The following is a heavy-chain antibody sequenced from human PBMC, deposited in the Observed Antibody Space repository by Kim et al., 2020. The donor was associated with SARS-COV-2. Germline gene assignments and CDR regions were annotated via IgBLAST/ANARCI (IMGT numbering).Heavy chain of an antibody. D-gene: IGHD2-2*01. CDR2: INLSGST. Sequence: SETLSLTCAVYGGSFSGYYWSWIRQPPGKGLEWIGEINLSGSTNYNPSLKSRVTISVDTSKNQFSLKLSSVTAADTAVYYCARERGYCSSTSCYRYYFDYWGQGTLVTVSS. CDR3: ARERGYCSSTSCYRYYFDY. J-gene: IGHJ4*02. V-gene: IGHV4-34*01. CDR1: GGSFSGYY.